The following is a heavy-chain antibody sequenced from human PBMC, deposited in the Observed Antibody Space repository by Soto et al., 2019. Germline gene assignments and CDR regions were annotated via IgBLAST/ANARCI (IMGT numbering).Heavy chain of an antibody. CDR3: ATEGFSGGYFGH. CDR2: IIPLSGTP. J-gene: IGHJ4*02. CDR1: GGTFGNYV. D-gene: IGHD1-26*01. V-gene: IGHV1-69*06. Sequence: QVHLVQSGAEVTKPGSSVRVSCNDSGGTFGNYVISWVRQAPGQGLEWMGGIIPLSGTPNYAQKFQGTITISADMSTGTAYMDLTSLTSEDTAVYYCATEGFSGGYFGHWGQGTLVTVSA.